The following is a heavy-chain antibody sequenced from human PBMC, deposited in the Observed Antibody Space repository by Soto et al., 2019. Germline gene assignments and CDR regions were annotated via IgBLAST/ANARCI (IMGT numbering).Heavy chain of an antibody. CDR1: GFTFSSYW. D-gene: IGHD2-15*01. Sequence: GGSLRLSCAASGFTFSSYWMHWVRQAPGKGLVWVSRINSDGSSTSYADSVKGRFTISRDNAKNTLYLQMNRLRAEDTAVYYCARDHTPVVVAATHWFDPWGQGTLVTVSS. CDR3: ARDHTPVVVAATHWFDP. J-gene: IGHJ5*02. CDR2: INSDGSST. V-gene: IGHV3-74*01.